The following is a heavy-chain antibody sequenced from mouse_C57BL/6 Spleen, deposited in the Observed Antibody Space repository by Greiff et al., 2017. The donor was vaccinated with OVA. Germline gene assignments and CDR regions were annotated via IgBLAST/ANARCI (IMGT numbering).Heavy chain of an antibody. D-gene: IGHD2-4*01. Sequence: EVKLQESGAELVKPGASVKLSCTASGFNIKDYYMHWVKQRTEQGLEWIGRIDPEDGETKYAPKFQGKATITSDTSSNTAYLQPSSLTSEDTAVYYCARRLYYDYDYWYFDVWGTGTTVTVSS. J-gene: IGHJ1*03. V-gene: IGHV14-2*01. CDR1: GFNIKDYY. CDR3: ARRLYYDYDYWYFDV. CDR2: IDPEDGET.